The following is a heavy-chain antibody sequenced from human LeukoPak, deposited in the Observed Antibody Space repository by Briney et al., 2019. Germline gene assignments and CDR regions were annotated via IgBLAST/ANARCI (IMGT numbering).Heavy chain of an antibody. V-gene: IGHV1-8*01. J-gene: IGHJ4*02. D-gene: IGHD5-18*01. CDR1: GYIFTSYD. Sequence: ASVKVSCKASGYIFTSYDINWVRQATGQGLEWMGWMNPNTGDTGYAQNFQGRVTMTRNTSITAAYMELSSLRSDDTAFYYCAAGRPYSLLDYWGQGTLLTVSS. CDR3: AAGRPYSLLDY. CDR2: MNPNTGDT.